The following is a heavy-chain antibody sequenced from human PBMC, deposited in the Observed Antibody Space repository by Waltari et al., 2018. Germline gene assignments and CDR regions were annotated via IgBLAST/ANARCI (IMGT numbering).Heavy chain of an antibody. CDR3: ARGYYDSSGYLDY. Sequence: EVQLVESGGGLVKPGGSLSLSCAASGFTFSSYSMNWVRQAPGKGLEWVSSISSSSSYIYYADSVKGRFTISRDNAKNSLYLQMNSLRAEDTAVYYCARGYYDSSGYLDYWGQGTLVTVSS. V-gene: IGHV3-21*01. CDR1: GFTFSSYS. J-gene: IGHJ4*02. D-gene: IGHD3-22*01. CDR2: ISSSSSYI.